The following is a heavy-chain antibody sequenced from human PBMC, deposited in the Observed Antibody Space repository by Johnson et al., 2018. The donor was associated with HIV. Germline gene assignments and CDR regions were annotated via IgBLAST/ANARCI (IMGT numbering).Heavy chain of an antibody. CDR3: AKVGATVITPRGEAFDI. CDR1: GFTFSSYG. CDR2: ISSSGTSV. V-gene: IGHV3-NL1*01. Sequence: QVQLVESGGGVVQPGRSLRLSCAASGFTFSSYGMHWVRQAPGKGLEWVSYISSSGTSVYYADSVKGRFTISRDNSKNTLYLQMNSLRAEDTAVYYCAKVGATVITPRGEAFDIWGRGTLVTVS. D-gene: IGHD4-23*01. J-gene: IGHJ3*02.